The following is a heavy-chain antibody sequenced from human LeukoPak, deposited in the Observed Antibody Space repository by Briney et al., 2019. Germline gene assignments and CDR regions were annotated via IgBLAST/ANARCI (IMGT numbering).Heavy chain of an antibody. Sequence: TPSETLSLTCGVYGGSFSGYYWTWIRQSPSMGLEWIGEIIHSGSTNYNPSLTSRVIISVDTSKNQFSLELSSVTAADTAVYYCARHDYYYYGMDVWGQGTTVTVSS. CDR3: ARHDYYYYGMDV. CDR1: GGSFSGYY. J-gene: IGHJ6*02. CDR2: IIHSGST. V-gene: IGHV4-34*12.